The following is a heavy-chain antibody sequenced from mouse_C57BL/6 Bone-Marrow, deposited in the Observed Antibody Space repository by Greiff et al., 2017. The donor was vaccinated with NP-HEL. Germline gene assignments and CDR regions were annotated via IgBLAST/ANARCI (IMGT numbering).Heavy chain of an antibody. V-gene: IGHV3-6*01. Sequence: EVQLVESGPGLVKPSQSLSLTCSVTGYSITSGYYWNWIRQFPGNKLEWMGYISYDGSNNYNPSLKNRISITRDTSKNQFFLKLNSVTTEDTATYYCARRDLLLRSWFAYWGQGTLVTVSA. CDR1: GYSITSGYY. CDR2: ISYDGSN. CDR3: ARRDLLLRSWFAY. D-gene: IGHD1-1*01. J-gene: IGHJ3*01.